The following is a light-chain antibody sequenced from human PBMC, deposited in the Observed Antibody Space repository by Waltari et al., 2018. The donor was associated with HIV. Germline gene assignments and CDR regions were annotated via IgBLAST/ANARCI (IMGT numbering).Light chain of an antibody. Sequence: SYVLTQPPSVSVAPGKTAKITCVGNNIGTKSVHWYQQKPAQAPVLAIYYNADRPSGIPERFSGSNSGNTATRTINRVEAGDEADYYCHVWDTISDHVVFGGGSKLTVL. V-gene: IGLV3-21*04. CDR2: YNA. CDR1: NIGTKS. CDR3: HVWDTISDHVV. J-gene: IGLJ2*01.